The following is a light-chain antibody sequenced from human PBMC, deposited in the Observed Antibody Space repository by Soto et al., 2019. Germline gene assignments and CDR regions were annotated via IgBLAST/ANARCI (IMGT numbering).Light chain of an antibody. CDR3: HQYYDWPPWT. V-gene: IGKV3-15*01. CDR2: ATS. J-gene: IGKJ1*01. Sequence: EIVLTQSPGTLSLSPWERSTLSFRSSQSVSNSLAWYRQRPGQPPSLLIYATSTRATGVPARFTGSGSGTEFTLTISSLQSEDFAVYYCHQYYDWPPWTFGQGTKVDIK. CDR1: QSVSNS.